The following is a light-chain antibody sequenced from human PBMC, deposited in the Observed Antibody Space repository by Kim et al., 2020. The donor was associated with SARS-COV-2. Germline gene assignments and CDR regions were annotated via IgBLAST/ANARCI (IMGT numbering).Light chain of an antibody. Sequence: SLSEVDTASLSWAASQDITSDYLAWYQQSPGPAPRILIYGASSTATGIPDRFSGSGSGTDFSLTISRLEPEDFAVYYCHQYGGWTFGQGTKVDIK. V-gene: IGKV3-20*01. CDR2: GAS. J-gene: IGKJ1*01. CDR3: HQYGGWT. CDR1: QDITSDY.